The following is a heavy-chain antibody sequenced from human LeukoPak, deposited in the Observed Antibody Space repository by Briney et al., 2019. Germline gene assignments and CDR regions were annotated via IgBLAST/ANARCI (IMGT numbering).Heavy chain of an antibody. V-gene: IGHV3-21*01. CDR3: ARDKLAGTTVTTPDY. D-gene: IGHD4-17*01. J-gene: IGHJ4*02. CDR2: ISSSSSYI. Sequence: GGSLRLSRAASGFTFSSYSMNWVRQAPGKGLEWVSSISSSSSYIYYADSVKGRFTISRDNAKNSLYLQMNSLRAEDTAVYYCARDKLAGTTVTTPDYWGQGTLVTVSS. CDR1: GFTFSSYS.